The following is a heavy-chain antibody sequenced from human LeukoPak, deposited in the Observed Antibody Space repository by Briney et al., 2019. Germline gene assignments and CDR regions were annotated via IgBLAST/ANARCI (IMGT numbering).Heavy chain of an antibody. V-gene: IGHV1-2*02. J-gene: IGHJ4*02. CDR1: GYXFTAYY. CDR2: INPNSGAT. Sequence: ASVRVSCKASGYXFTAYYIHWVRQAPGQGLEWMGWINPNSGATYYEQKFQGRVTMTRDTSISTAYMEVSRLRSDDSAVYYCARYMAAAGTFDYWGQGTLVTVSS. D-gene: IGHD6-13*01. CDR3: ARYMAAAGTFDY.